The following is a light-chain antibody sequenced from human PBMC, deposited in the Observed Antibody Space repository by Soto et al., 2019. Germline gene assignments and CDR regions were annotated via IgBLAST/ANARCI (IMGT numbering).Light chain of an antibody. Sequence: DIQLTQSPSFLSASVGDRVTITCRASQGINNFLGWYQQKPGKDPKLLIYAASALQSGIASRFSGSGPGTEVALPITSLQPEDSATPVCQQLTSFPITFGQGTRLDIK. V-gene: IGKV1-9*01. CDR3: QQLTSFPIT. J-gene: IGKJ5*01. CDR2: AAS. CDR1: QGINNF.